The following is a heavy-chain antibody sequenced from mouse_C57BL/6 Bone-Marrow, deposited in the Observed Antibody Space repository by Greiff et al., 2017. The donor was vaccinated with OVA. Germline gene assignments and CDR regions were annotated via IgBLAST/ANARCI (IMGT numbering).Heavy chain of an antibody. Sequence: EVHLVESGGGLVKPGGSLKLSCAASGFTFSDYGMHWVRQAPEKGLEWVAYISSGSSTIYYADTVKGRVTISRDNAKNTLFVQMTSRRSEDTAMYYCKGLGRNFDYWGQGTTLTVSS. V-gene: IGHV5-17*01. J-gene: IGHJ2*01. CDR3: KGLGRNFDY. D-gene: IGHD4-1*01. CDR2: ISSGSSTI. CDR1: GFTFSDYG.